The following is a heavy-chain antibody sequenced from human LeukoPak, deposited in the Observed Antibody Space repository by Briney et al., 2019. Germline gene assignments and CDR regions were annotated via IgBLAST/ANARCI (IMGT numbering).Heavy chain of an antibody. CDR2: ISYDGNNK. D-gene: IGHD1-1*01. V-gene: IGHV3-30-3*01. Sequence: GGSLRLSCAASGFTFTNHAIHWVRQAPGKGLEWVAIISYDGNNKYYADSVKGRFTISRDNSKNTLSLQMDSLRPEDTAVYYCAREAPDWNDGSFGYWGQGSLVTVSS. CDR3: AREAPDWNDGSFGY. CDR1: GFTFTNHA. J-gene: IGHJ4*02.